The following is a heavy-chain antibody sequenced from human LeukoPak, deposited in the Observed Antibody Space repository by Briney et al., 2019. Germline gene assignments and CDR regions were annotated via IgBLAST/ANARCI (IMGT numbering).Heavy chain of an antibody. CDR2: INPNGGGT. V-gene: IGHV1-46*01. CDR3: ARNDHGYFQH. Sequence: ASVKVSCKASGYTFTSYLMDWVRQAPGQGLEWMGIINPNGGGTSYAQKFQGRVTMTRDTSTGTVNMELSNLRSEDMAVYYCARNDHGYFQHWGQGSLVTVSS. CDR1: GYTFTSYL. J-gene: IGHJ1*01.